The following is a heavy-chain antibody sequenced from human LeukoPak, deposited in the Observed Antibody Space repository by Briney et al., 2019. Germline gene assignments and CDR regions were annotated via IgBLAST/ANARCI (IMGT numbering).Heavy chain of an antibody. J-gene: IGHJ4*02. CDR2: MNPNSGNT. V-gene: IGHV1-8*02. CDR3: ARRQILPGIAVAYYFDY. CDR1: GYTFTSYA. D-gene: IGHD6-19*01. Sequence: ASVKVSCKASGYTFTSYAMNWVRQATGQGLEWMGWMNPNSGNTGYAQKFQGRVTMTRNTSISTAYMELSSLRSEDTAVYYCARRQILPGIAVAYYFDYWGQGTLVTVSS.